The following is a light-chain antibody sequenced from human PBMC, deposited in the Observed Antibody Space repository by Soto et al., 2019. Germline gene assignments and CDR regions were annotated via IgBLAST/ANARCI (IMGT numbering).Light chain of an antibody. Sequence: QSVLTQPPSASGYPGQSVTISCTGTKSDIGVYDFVSWYQHHPGKAPRLIIYEVVQRPSGVPDRFSGSKSGNTASLTVSGLQAADEADYFCKSYAGSNTYVFGSGTQLTVL. CDR2: EVV. J-gene: IGLJ1*01. CDR1: KSDIGVYDF. V-gene: IGLV2-8*01. CDR3: KSYAGSNTYV.